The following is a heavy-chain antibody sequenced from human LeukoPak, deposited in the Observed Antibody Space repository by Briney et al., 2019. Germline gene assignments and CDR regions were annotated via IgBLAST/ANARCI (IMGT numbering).Heavy chain of an antibody. Sequence: SVKVSCKASGGTFSSYTISWVRQAPGQGLEWMGRIIPILGIANYAQKFQGRVTITADESTSTAYMELSSLRSEDTAVYYCARVALVTVTSYYFDYWGQGTLVTVSS. V-gene: IGHV1-69*02. CDR2: IIPILGIA. J-gene: IGHJ4*02. CDR1: GGTFSSYT. CDR3: ARVALVTVTSYYFDY. D-gene: IGHD5-12*01.